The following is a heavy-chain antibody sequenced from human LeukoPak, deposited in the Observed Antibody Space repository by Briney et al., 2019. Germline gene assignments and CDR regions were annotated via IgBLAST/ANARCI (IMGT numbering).Heavy chain of an antibody. D-gene: IGHD4-17*01. Sequence: PGTSLRLSCAASGFNFRDSAMNWVRQPPGKGLEGVAVSSYDGTNKYYADSVNGRFTISRDNSKNTLFLQMNNLRLEDTAVYYCAADYGDYVSPSDWGQGSLVIVSS. CDR3: AADYGDYVSPSD. CDR2: SSYDGTNK. V-gene: IGHV3-30*04. CDR1: GFNFRDSA. J-gene: IGHJ4*02.